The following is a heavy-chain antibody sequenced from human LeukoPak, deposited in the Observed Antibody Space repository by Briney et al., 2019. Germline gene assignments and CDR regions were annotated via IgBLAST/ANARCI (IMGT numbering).Heavy chain of an antibody. D-gene: IGHD3-10*01. J-gene: IGHJ6*03. CDR2: ISSGSSHI. Sequence: GGSLRLSCVVSGFTSSIYNMNWVRQAPGKGLEWVSSISSGSSHIYYADSVKGRSTISRDNAKNSLYLQMNSLRAEDTAVYYCARPPVGFGELPIYYYYYMDVWGKGTTVTVSS. V-gene: IGHV3-21*01. CDR3: ARPPVGFGELPIYYYYYMDV. CDR1: GFTSSIYN.